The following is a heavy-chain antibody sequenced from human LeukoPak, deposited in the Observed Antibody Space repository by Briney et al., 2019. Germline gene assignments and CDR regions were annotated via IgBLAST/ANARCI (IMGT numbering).Heavy chain of an antibody. CDR2: INHSGST. V-gene: IGHV4-34*01. J-gene: IGHJ4*02. D-gene: IGHD5-18*01. Sequence: SETLSLTCAVYGGSFSGYYWSLIRQPPGKGLEWIGEINHSGSTNYNPSLKSRVTISVDTSKNQFSLKLSSVTAADTAVYYCARSGKIQLFDYSGQGTLVAVSS. CDR3: ARSGKIQLFDY. CDR1: GGSFSGYY.